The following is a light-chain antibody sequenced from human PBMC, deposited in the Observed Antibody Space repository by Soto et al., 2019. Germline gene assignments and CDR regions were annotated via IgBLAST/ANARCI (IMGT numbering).Light chain of an antibody. J-gene: IGKJ4*01. V-gene: IGKV1-9*01. CDR1: QDIRSF. Sequence: DIQLTQSPSFLSASVGDRVTITCRASQDIRSFLAWYQQKVGKAPKLLIYAASTLESGVSLRFSGSGSGTEFTLTISSLQPEDFATYYCQHLNSYPRALAFGGGTKVDIK. CDR2: AAS. CDR3: QHLNSYPRALA.